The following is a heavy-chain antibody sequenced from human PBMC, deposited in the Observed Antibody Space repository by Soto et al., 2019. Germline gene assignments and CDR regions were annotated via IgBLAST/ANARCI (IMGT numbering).Heavy chain of an antibody. CDR3: AKDSSIQIFGVVIKGDY. D-gene: IGHD3-3*01. CDR2: FCGSGGST. Sequence: PGGSLRLSCAPSGITFSSYATSWVRHAPGNGLDWFSYFCGSGGSTYYADSVKGRFTISRDNSKNTVYLQMNSLRAADTAVYYCAKDSSIQIFGVVIKGDYWGQGTLVAVSS. J-gene: IGHJ4*02. CDR1: GITFSSYA. V-gene: IGHV3-23*01.